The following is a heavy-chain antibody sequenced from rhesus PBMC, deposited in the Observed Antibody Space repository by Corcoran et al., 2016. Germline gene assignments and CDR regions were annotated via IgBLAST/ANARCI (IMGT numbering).Heavy chain of an antibody. J-gene: IGHJ4*01. D-gene: IGHD2-15*01. Sequence: QLQLQESGPGLVKPSETLSLTCAVSGYSISSGYGWSWIRQPPGKGLEWIGYISYSGSTSYNPSLKSRVTISRYTSKNLFSLKLSSVTAADTAVYYCARDEAEYCSSTYCSSGDYWGQGVLVTVSS. CDR1: GYSISSGYG. CDR2: ISYSGST. V-gene: IGHV4-122*02. CDR3: ARDEAEYCSSTYCSSGDY.